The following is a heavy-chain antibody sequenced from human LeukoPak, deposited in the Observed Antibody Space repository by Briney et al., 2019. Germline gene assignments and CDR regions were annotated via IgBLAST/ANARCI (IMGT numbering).Heavy chain of an antibody. CDR3: AREDSLRFDY. V-gene: IGHV3-48*03. Sequence: GGSLRLSCAASGFTFSSYEMNWVRQAPGKGLEWVSYISSSGSTIYYADSVKGRFTISKDNAKNSLYLQMNSLRAEDTAVYYCAREDSLRFDYWGQGTLITVSS. CDR2: ISSSGSTI. CDR1: GFTFSSYE. J-gene: IGHJ4*02. D-gene: IGHD4-17*01.